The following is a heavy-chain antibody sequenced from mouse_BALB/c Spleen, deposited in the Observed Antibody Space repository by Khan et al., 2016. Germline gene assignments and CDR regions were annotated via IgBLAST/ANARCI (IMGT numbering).Heavy chain of an antibody. CDR2: INPYHDGT. V-gene: IGHV1S136*01. CDR1: GYTFTSYV. Sequence: VQLQQSGPELVKPGASVKMSCKASGYTFTSYVMNWVKQKPGQGLEWIGYINPYHDGTKYNEKFKGKAKLTSAKSPSTAYMELSSLTSEYSAVFYCARGPYYGNYFDYWGQGTTLTVSS. CDR3: ARGPYYGNYFDY. J-gene: IGHJ2*01. D-gene: IGHD1-1*02.